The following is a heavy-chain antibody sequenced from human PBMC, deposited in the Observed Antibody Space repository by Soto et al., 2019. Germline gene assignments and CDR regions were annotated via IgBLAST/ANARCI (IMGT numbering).Heavy chain of an antibody. V-gene: IGHV1-46*01. J-gene: IGHJ4*02. CDR3: ARDRGSSSWYEFDY. D-gene: IGHD6-13*01. Sequence: ASVKVSCKASGYTFTSYYMHWVRQAPGQGLEWMGIINPSGGSTSYAQKFQGRVTMTTDTSTTTADMELRSLRSDDTAVYYCARDRGSSSWYEFDYWGQGTLVTVSS. CDR1: GYTFTSYY. CDR2: INPSGGST.